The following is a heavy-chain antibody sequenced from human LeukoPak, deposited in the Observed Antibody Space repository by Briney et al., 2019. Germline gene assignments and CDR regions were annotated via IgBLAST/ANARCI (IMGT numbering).Heavy chain of an antibody. CDR2: IYYSGST. Sequence: SQTLSLTCTVSGGSISSGGYYWSWIRQHPGKGLEWIGYIYYSGSTYYNPSLKSRVTISVDTSKNQFSLKLSSVTAADTAVYYCARVTEDPPGFRHWGQGTPVTVSS. V-gene: IGHV4-31*03. CDR1: GGSISSGGYY. J-gene: IGHJ1*01. CDR3: ARVTEDPPGFRH.